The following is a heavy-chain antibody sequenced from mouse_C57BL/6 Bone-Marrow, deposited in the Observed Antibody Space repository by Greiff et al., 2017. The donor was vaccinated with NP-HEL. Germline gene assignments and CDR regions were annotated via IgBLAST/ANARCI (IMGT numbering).Heavy chain of an antibody. Sequence: EVQLQQPGAELVKPGASVKLSCTASGFNIKDYYMPWVKQRPEQGLEWIGRIDPEDGETKYVPKFQGKATITVDTSSNTAYLQLSSLTSEDTAVYYCARGGYYRAWFAYWGQGTLVTVSA. CDR3: ARGGYYRAWFAY. V-gene: IGHV14-2*01. CDR1: GFNIKDYY. CDR2: IDPEDGET. J-gene: IGHJ3*01. D-gene: IGHD2-3*01.